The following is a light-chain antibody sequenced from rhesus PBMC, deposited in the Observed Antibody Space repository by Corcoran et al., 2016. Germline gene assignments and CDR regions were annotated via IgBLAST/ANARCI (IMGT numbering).Light chain of an antibody. CDR2: SAS. V-gene: IGKV1-19*01. Sequence: IQMTQSPSSLSASVGDKVTITCHASQDIAGWLAWYQQKPGKAPRPLIFSASSLQSGVPSRFSGSGSGTDYSLTLSSMQPEDFATYHCQQYGDLPYGFGQGTKVEIK. CDR1: QDIAGW. J-gene: IGKJ2*01. CDR3: QQYGDLPYG.